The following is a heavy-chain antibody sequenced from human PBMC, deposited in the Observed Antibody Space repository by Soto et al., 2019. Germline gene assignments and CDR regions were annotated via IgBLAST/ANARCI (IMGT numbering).Heavy chain of an antibody. Sequence: QVQLVESGGGVVQPGRSLRLSCAASGFTFSSYGMHWVRQAPGKGLEWVAVISYDGSNKYYADSVKGRFTISRDNSKNTLYLQMNSLRADDTALYYCAKDPYSSSSPGWFDPWGQGTLVTVSS. V-gene: IGHV3-30*18. CDR2: ISYDGSNK. CDR3: AKDPYSSSSPGWFDP. J-gene: IGHJ5*02. D-gene: IGHD6-6*01. CDR1: GFTFSSYG.